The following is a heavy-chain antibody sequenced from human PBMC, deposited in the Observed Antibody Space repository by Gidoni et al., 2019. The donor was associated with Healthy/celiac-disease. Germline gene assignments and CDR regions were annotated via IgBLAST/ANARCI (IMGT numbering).Heavy chain of an antibody. D-gene: IGHD2-15*01. CDR1: GGPFSSYA. V-gene: IGHV1-69*01. Sequence: QVQLVQSGAEVKKPGSSVKVSCQASGGPFSSYAIRWVRQAPGPGLAWMGGIIPIFGTANYAQEFQGRVTSTADESTSTAYMELSSLRSEDTAVDYCARGSTVVTPYYFDYWGQGTLVTVSS. CDR2: IIPIFGTA. J-gene: IGHJ4*02. CDR3: ARGSTVVTPYYFDY.